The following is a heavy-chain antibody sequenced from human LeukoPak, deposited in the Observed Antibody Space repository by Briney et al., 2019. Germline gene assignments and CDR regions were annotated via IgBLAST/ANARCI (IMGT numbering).Heavy chain of an antibody. CDR3: AKDWGPWGSCPDS. CDR1: GFSFSTYG. D-gene: IGHD2-2*01. Sequence: GGSLRLSCAASGFSFSTYGMHWVRQAPGKGLEWVADIAHDASIIHYSDSVKGRFTISRDNSKNTLYLQMNSLRDEDTAVYHCAKDWGPWGSCPDSWGQGTLVTVSS. V-gene: IGHV3-30*18. J-gene: IGHJ4*02. CDR2: IAHDASII.